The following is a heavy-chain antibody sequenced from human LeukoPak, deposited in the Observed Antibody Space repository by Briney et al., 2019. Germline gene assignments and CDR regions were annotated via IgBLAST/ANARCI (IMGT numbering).Heavy chain of an antibody. D-gene: IGHD2-21*02. J-gene: IGHJ4*02. Sequence: GGSLRLSCAASGFTFSSYAMTWVRQAPGKGLEWVSAISGSGGSTYYVDSVKGRFTIPRDNSKNTVYLQMNSLRAEDTAVYYCAKENLVFTAINFDYWGQGALVTVSS. V-gene: IGHV3-23*01. CDR3: AKENLVFTAINFDY. CDR2: ISGSGGST. CDR1: GFTFSSYA.